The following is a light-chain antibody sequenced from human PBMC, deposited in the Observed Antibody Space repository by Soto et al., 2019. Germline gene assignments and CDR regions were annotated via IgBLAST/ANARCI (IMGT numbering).Light chain of an antibody. CDR2: DVS. CDR1: SSDVGGYNY. CDR3: SSYTSSSIPYV. Sequence: QSVLTQPASVSGSPGQSITISCTGTSSDVGGYNYVSWYQQHPGKAPKLMIYDVSNRPSGVSNRFSGSKSGNTASLTISGLQAEDEADYYCSSYTSSSIPYVFGTGTKVPVL. V-gene: IGLV2-14*01. J-gene: IGLJ1*01.